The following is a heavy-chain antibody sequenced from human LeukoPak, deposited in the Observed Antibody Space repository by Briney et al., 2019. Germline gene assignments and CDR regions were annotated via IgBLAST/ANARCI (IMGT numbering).Heavy chain of an antibody. CDR2: IFPSGGEI. J-gene: IGHJ4*02. V-gene: IGHV3-23*01. Sequence: GGSLRLSCAASGFTFSTFAMIWVRQPPGKGLEWVSSIFPSGGEIHYADSVRGRFTISRDNSKSTLSLQMNSLRAEDTAIYYCATYRQVLLPFESWGQGTLVTVSS. CDR3: ATYRQVLLPFES. D-gene: IGHD2-8*02. CDR1: GFTFSTFA.